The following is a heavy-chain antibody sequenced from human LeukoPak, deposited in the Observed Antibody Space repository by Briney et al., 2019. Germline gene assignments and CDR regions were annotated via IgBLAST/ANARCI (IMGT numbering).Heavy chain of an antibody. CDR1: GGSISSSTYY. D-gene: IGHD4-17*01. J-gene: IGHJ4*02. Sequence: RSSETLSLTCTVSGGSISSSTYYWGWIRQPPGKGLEWIGSIYYSGSTYYNPSLKSRVTISVDTSKNQFSLKLSSVTAADTAVYYCARIDYGDYYFDYWGQGSLVTVSS. CDR2: IYYSGST. CDR3: ARIDYGDYYFDY. V-gene: IGHV4-39*01.